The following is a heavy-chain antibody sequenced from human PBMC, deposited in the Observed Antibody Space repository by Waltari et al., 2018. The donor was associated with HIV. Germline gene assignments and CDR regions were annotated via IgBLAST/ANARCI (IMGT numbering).Heavy chain of an antibody. CDR3: ATSRTFDY. V-gene: IGHV3-7*01. CDR2: IKQDVSEK. CDR1: GFMFTSYW. D-gene: IGHD2-2*01. J-gene: IGHJ4*02. Sequence: EVLLVESGGGLVQPGGSLRLSCTASGFMFTSYWMSWVRQAPGKGLEWVANIKQDVSEKYYVDSVKGRFTISRDNAKNSLYLQMNSLRAEDTAMYYCATSRTFDYWGQGTLVSVSS.